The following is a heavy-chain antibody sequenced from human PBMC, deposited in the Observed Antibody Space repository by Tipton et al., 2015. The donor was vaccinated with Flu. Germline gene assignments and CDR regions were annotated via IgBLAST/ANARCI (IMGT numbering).Heavy chain of an antibody. Sequence: TLSLTCTVSGGSISSYYWSWIRQPPGKGLEWIGYIYYSGSTNYNPSLKSRVTISVDTSKNQFSLKLSSVTAADTAVYYCSRETPSTYYYYFDSWGQGTRVTVSS. CDR3: SRETPSTYYYYFDS. CDR2: IYYSGST. J-gene: IGHJ4*02. CDR1: GGSISSYY. V-gene: IGHV4-59*12. D-gene: IGHD3-10*01.